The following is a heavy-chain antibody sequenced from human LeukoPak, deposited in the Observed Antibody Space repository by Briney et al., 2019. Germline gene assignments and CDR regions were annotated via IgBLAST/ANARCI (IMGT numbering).Heavy chain of an antibody. D-gene: IGHD1-20*01. Sequence: SETLSLTCTVSGGSVSSSSYYWGWIRQPPGKGLEWIGSIYYSGSTYYNPSLKSRVTISVDTSKNQFSLKLSSVTAADTAVYYCARITGFYYYYMDVWGKGTTVTVSS. CDR1: GGSVSSSSYY. CDR3: ARITGFYYYYMDV. CDR2: IYYSGST. J-gene: IGHJ6*03. V-gene: IGHV4-39*01.